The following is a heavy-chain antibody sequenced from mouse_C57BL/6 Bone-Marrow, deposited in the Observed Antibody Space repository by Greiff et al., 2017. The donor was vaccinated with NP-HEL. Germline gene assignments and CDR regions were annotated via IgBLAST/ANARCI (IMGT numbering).Heavy chain of an antibody. CDR2: IYPGGGYT. Sequence: QVQLQQSGAELVRPGTSVKMSCKASGYTFTNYWIGWAKQRPGHGLEWIGDIYPGGGYTNYNEKLKGKVTLTAAKSSNTAYMQFSSLTSEDSAIYYCARWDYYGSSGYFDVWGTGTTVTVSS. D-gene: IGHD1-1*01. CDR3: ARWDYYGSSGYFDV. CDR1: GYTFTNYW. V-gene: IGHV1-63*01. J-gene: IGHJ1*03.